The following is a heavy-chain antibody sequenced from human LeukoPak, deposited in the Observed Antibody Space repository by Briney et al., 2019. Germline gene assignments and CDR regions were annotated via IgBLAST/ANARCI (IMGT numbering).Heavy chain of an antibody. Sequence: GESLQISCKGSGYTFSSYWIVWVRQMPGKGLEWMGIIYTGDSDTRYSPSFQGQVTISADKSISTAYLQWNSRKASDTAMYYCARRYSDSSGYYYPLDYWGQGTLVTVSS. J-gene: IGHJ4*02. D-gene: IGHD3-22*01. V-gene: IGHV5-51*01. CDR2: IYTGDSDT. CDR3: ARRYSDSSGYYYPLDY. CDR1: GYTFSSYW.